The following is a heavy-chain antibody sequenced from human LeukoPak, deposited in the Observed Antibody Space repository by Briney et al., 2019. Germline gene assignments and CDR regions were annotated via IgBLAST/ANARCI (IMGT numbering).Heavy chain of an antibody. CDR1: GFSFSSYS. Sequence: GGSLRLSCAASGFSFSSYSINWVRQAPGKGLEWVSYISGDGNAKHYTDSVKGRFTISRDNAKNALYLQMNSLRAEDTAVYFCARDYVYAFDYWGQGTLVTVSS. V-gene: IGHV3-48*01. D-gene: IGHD2/OR15-2a*01. J-gene: IGHJ4*02. CDR3: ARDYVYAFDY. CDR2: ISGDGNAK.